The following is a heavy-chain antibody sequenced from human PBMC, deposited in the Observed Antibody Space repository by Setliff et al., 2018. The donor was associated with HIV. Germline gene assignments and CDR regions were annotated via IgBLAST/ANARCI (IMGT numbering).Heavy chain of an antibody. CDR3: AGLDYDILTDYPREFDS. CDR1: GGSISGCSSY. CDR2: VYHSGST. J-gene: IGHJ4*02. Sequence: SETLSLTCSVSGGSISGCSSYWGWIRQPPGKGREWIGSVYHSGSTYYNPSLKSRVTISGDTSKNQLSLKLSSVTAADTAVYYCAGLDYDILTDYPREFDSWGQGTLVTVSS. D-gene: IGHD3-9*01. V-gene: IGHV4-39*01.